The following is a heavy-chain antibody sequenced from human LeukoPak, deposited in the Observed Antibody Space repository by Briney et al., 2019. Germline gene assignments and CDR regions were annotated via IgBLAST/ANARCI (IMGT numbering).Heavy chain of an antibody. J-gene: IGHJ4*02. CDR2: VSIGRST. V-gene: IGHV3-23*01. CDR3: ATYRQVLLPFES. D-gene: IGHD2-8*02. CDR1: RFTFSSYA. Sequence: PGGSLRLSCAASRFTFSSYAMSWVRQAPGEGLEWVSSVSIGRSTYYADSVKGRFTISRDNSKSTLYLQMNSLRAEDTALYYCATYRQVLLPFESWGQGTLVTVSS.